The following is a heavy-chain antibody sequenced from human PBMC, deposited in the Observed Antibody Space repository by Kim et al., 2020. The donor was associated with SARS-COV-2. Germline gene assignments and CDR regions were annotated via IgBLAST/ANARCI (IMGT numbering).Heavy chain of an antibody. D-gene: IGHD3-3*01. V-gene: IGHV4-59*01. Sequence: SETLSLTCTVSGGSISSYYWSWIRQPPGKGLEWIGYIYYSGSTNYNPSLKSRVTISVDTSKNQFPLKLSSVTAADMAVSYCAGVRRITIFGVVITDAFDIWGQGTMVTVSS. J-gene: IGHJ3*02. CDR3: AGVRRITIFGVVITDAFDI. CDR2: IYYSGST. CDR1: GGSISSYY.